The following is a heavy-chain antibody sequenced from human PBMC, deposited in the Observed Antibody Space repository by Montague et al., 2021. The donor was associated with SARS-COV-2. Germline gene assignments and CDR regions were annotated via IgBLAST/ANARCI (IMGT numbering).Heavy chain of an antibody. J-gene: IGHJ6*02. V-gene: IGHV4-4*07. Sequence: SETLSLTCTVSGGSIGSYYWSWIRRPAGKGLEWIGRIYTSGSTNYNPSLKSRVTMSVDTSTNQFSLKLSSVTAADTAVYYCAREAWFGDKTSASEYYGMDVWGQGTTVTVSS. D-gene: IGHD3-10*01. CDR2: IYTSGST. CDR1: GGSIGSYY. CDR3: AREAWFGDKTSASEYYGMDV.